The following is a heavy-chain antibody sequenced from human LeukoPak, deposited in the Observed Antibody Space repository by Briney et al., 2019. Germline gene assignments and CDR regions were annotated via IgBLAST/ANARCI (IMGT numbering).Heavy chain of an antibody. CDR1: GLSVSGNY. Sequence: QSGGSLRLSCAASGLSVSGNYMNWVRQAPGKGLDWASIVYSGGVAYYADSVKGRFMISRDYSTNTVHLQMNSLRDDDTAVYYCARESPGDSNGLDVWGQGTTVVVSS. D-gene: IGHD7-27*01. J-gene: IGHJ6*02. CDR2: VYSGGVA. V-gene: IGHV3-66*01. CDR3: ARESPGDSNGLDV.